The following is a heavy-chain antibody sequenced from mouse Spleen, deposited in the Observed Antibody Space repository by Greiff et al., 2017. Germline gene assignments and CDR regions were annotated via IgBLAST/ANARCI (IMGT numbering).Heavy chain of an antibody. CDR2: IWSGGST. D-gene: IGHD2-4*01. J-gene: IGHJ3*01. CDR1: GFSLTSYG. Sequence: QVQLKESGPGLVQPSQSLSITCTVSGFSLTSYGVHWVRQSPGKGLEWLGVIWSGGSTDYNAAFISRLSISKDNSKSQVFFKMNSLQADDTAIYYCARMLSMITTSGFAYWGQGTLVTVSA. V-gene: IGHV2-2*01. CDR3: ARMLSMITTSGFAY.